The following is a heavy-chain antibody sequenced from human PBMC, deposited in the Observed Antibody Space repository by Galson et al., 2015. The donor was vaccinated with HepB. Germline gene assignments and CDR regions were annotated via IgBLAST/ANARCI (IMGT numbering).Heavy chain of an antibody. CDR3: AKVSYSYFYDMDV. CDR1: GFTFSRYW. D-gene: IGHD2-21*01. V-gene: IGHV3-7*03. Sequence: SLRLSCAASGFTFSRYWMNWVRQAPGKGLEWVANIKQDGSEKYYADSVKGRFTISRDNAKNSLYLQMNSLRAEDTAVYYCAKVSYSYFYDMDVWGQGTTVTVSS. J-gene: IGHJ6*02. CDR2: IKQDGSEK.